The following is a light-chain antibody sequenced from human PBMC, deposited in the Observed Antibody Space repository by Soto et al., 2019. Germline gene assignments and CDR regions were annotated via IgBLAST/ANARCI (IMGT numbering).Light chain of an antibody. CDR2: SNN. CDR1: SSNIGSNT. Sequence: VLTQPPSASGTPGQRVTISCSGSSSNIGSNTVNWYQQLPGTAPKLLIYSNNQRPSGVPDRFSGSKSGTSASLAISGLQSEDEADYYCAAWDDSLNVWVFGGGTKLTVL. CDR3: AAWDDSLNVWV. J-gene: IGLJ3*02. V-gene: IGLV1-44*01.